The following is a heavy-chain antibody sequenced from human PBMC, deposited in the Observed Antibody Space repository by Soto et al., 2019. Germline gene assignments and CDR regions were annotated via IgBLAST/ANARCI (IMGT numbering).Heavy chain of an antibody. V-gene: IGHV1-69*13. J-gene: IGHJ4*02. CDR3: ARGEIGYSYGYYFDY. Sequence: GASVKVSCKASGGTFSSYAISWVRQAPGQGLEWMGGIIPIFGTANYAQKFQGRVTITADESTSTAYMELSSLRSEDTAVYYCARGEIGYSYGYYFDYWGQGTLVTVSS. CDR2: IIPIFGTA. CDR1: GGTFSSYA. D-gene: IGHD5-18*01.